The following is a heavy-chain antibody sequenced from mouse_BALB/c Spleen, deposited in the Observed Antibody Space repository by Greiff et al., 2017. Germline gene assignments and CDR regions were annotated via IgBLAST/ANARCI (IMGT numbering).Heavy chain of an antibody. V-gene: IGHV1S81*02. Sequence: QVQLQQSGAELVKPGASVKLSCKASGYTFTSYWMHWVKQRPGQGLEWIGEINPSNGRTNYNEKFKSKATLTVDKSSSTAYMQLSSLTSEDSAVYYCARAGLGYWGQGTTLTVSS. J-gene: IGHJ2*01. CDR3: ARAGLGY. D-gene: IGHD2-4*01. CDR2: INPSNGRT. CDR1: GYTFTSYW.